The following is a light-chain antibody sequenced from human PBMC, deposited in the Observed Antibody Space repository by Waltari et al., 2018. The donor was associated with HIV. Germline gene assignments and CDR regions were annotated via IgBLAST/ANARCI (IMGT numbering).Light chain of an antibody. CDR3: VSYTEKDTFLL. CDR1: SNDIGTYNF. J-gene: IGLJ2*01. V-gene: IGLV2-8*01. Sequence: QSALTQPPSASGSPGQSVAISCTGSSNDIGTYNFVPRYQHHPGKAPKLLIYDVTRRPPGIPDRFSGTKSGYTASLTVSDLQVEDEADYYCVSYTEKDTFLLFGGGTKLAV. CDR2: DVT.